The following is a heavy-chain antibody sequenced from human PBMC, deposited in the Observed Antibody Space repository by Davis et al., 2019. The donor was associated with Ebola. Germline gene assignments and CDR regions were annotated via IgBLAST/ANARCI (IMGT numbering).Heavy chain of an antibody. J-gene: IGHJ4*02. Sequence: ASVKVSCKASGYTFINYYIHWVRQAPGQGLEWMGIINPSDDTTWYTQKFRGRLTVTRDTSASTVYMQLTGLKPEDTAVYYCGRAIAGRSLEYDFDYWGQGTLVTVSS. V-gene: IGHV1-46*01. CDR3: GRAIAGRSLEYDFDY. CDR2: INPSDDTT. D-gene: IGHD6-6*01. CDR1: GYTFINYY.